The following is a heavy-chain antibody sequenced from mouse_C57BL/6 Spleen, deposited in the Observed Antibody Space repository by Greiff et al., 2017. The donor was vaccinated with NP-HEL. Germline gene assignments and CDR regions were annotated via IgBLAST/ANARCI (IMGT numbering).Heavy chain of an antibody. Sequence: EVQLQESGPGLVKPSQSLSLTCSVTGYSITSGYYWNWIRQFPGNKLEWMGYISYDGSNNYNPSLKNRISITRDTSKNQFFLKLNSVTTEDTATYYCAREGEFIKDYWGQGTTLTVSS. CDR3: AREGEFIKDY. J-gene: IGHJ2*01. CDR2: ISYDGSN. D-gene: IGHD1-1*01. V-gene: IGHV3-6*01. CDR1: GYSITSGYY.